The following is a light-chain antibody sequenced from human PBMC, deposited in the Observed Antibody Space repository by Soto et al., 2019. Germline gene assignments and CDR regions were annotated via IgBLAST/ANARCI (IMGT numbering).Light chain of an antibody. CDR2: EVS. Sequence: QSVLTQPASVSGSPGQSITISCTGTSSDVGGYNYVSWYQQHPGKAPKLMIYEVSNRPSGVSTRFSGSKSGNTASLTISGLQAEDEADYYCCSFTSGNTADVFGTGTTVTVL. V-gene: IGLV2-14*01. J-gene: IGLJ1*01. CDR1: SSDVGGYNY. CDR3: CSFTSGNTADV.